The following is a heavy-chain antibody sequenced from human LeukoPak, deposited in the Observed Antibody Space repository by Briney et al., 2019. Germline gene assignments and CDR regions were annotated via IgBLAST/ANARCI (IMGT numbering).Heavy chain of an antibody. D-gene: IGHD2-2*01. Sequence: PGGSLRLSCAASGFTFSSYWMSWVRQAPGKGLEWVANIKQDGSEKYYVDSVKGRFTISRDNAKNSLYLQMNSLRAEDTAVYYCARDVGYCSSTSCLPLLSYWGQGTLVTVSS. J-gene: IGHJ4*02. CDR1: GFTFSSYW. V-gene: IGHV3-7*01. CDR2: IKQDGSEK. CDR3: ARDVGYCSSTSCLPLLSY.